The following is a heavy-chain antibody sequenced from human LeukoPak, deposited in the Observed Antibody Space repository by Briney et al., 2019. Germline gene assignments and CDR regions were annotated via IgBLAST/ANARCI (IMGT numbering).Heavy chain of an antibody. J-gene: IGHJ5*02. CDR2: INAGKGNT. D-gene: IGHD5-18*01. CDR3: ARDGLSGYNYGYIWFDP. CDR1: GYTFTSYA. Sequence: GASVKVSCKASGYTFTSYAIHWVRQAPGQRLEWMGWINAGKGNTAYSQKFQGRVTITRDTSASTAYMELSSLRSEDTAVYYCARDGLSGYNYGYIWFDPWGRGTLVTVSS. V-gene: IGHV1-3*01.